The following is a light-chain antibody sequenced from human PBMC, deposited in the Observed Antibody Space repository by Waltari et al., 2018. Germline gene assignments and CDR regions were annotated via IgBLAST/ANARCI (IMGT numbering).Light chain of an antibody. CDR3: VLYMGRGIWV. CDR1: SGSVSPRNY. V-gene: IGLV8-61*01. Sequence: QTVVTQEPSFSVSPGGTVTLTCGLTSGSVSPRNYPSWYQQTPGQAPRTLIYRTSIRSSGVADRFSGSILGNKAALTVTGARADDESDYYCVLYMGRGIWVFGGGTKLAVL. CDR2: RTS. J-gene: IGLJ3*02.